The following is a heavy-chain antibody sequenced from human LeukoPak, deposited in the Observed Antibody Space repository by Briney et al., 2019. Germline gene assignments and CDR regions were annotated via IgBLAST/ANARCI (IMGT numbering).Heavy chain of an antibody. CDR3: ARPGIVGATTPFDY. D-gene: IGHD1-26*01. CDR2: IYTSGST. Sequence: SETLSLTCTVSGGSISSSSYYWGWIRQPPGKGLEWIGYIYTSGSTNYNPSLKSRVTISVDTSKNQFSLKLSSVTAADTAVYYCARPGIVGATTPFDYWGQGTLVTVSS. V-gene: IGHV4-61*05. J-gene: IGHJ4*02. CDR1: GGSISSSSYY.